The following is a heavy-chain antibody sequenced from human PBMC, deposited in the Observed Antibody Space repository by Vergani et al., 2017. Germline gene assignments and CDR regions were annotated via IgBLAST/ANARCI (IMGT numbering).Heavy chain of an antibody. CDR1: GGTFRRYA. D-gene: IGHD4-17*01. V-gene: IGHV1-69*06. CDR3: AGGLMCDYEYFCGMYV. J-gene: IGHJ6*02. Sequence: QVQLVQSGDEVKKPGSSVKVSCKASGGTFRRYAISWVRQATGQGLEWMGGIIPIFGTANYAQKSQGRVTITADKSTSTAYMELSSLRSENTAVYYCAGGLMCDYEYFCGMYVSSQGATVTVSS. CDR2: IIPIFGTA.